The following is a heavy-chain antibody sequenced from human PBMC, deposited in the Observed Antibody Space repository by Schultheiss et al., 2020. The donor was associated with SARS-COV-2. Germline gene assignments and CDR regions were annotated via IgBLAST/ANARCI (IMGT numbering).Heavy chain of an antibody. V-gene: IGHV4-59*08. CDR3: ARAPMVQGVIGFDY. CDR2: IYYSGTT. D-gene: IGHD3-10*01. J-gene: IGHJ4*02. Sequence: SETLSLTCTVSGVSISNYYWSWIRQPPGKGLEWIGYIYYSGTTNYNPSLKSRVTISVDTSKNQFSLKLSSVTAADTAVYYCARAPMVQGVIGFDYWGQGTLVTVSS. CDR1: GVSISNYY.